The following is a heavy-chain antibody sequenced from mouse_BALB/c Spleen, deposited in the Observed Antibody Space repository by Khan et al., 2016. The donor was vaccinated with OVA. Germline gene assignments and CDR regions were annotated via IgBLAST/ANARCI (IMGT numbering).Heavy chain of an antibody. CDR2: IHPGNVNT. J-gene: IGHJ4*01. Sequence: QVQLQQSGSELVKPGASVRISCKASGYTFTTYYIHWMKQRPGQGLEWIGRIHPGNVNTKYSEKFKGKATLTAGKSSNTAYMQLSSLTSEDSAVYFCVRISLCAAGAMDYWGQGTSVTVSA. CDR3: VRISLCAAGAMDY. CDR1: GYTFTTYY. D-gene: IGHD6-1*01. V-gene: IGHV1S50*01.